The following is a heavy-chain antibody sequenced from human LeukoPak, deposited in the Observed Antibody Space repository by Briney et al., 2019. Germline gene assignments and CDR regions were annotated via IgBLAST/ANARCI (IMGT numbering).Heavy chain of an antibody. CDR3: ARDEGLNYYGSGSYASVDY. CDR1: GYTFTSYY. Sequence: GASVKVSCKSSGYTFTSYYIHWVRQAPGQWLEWMGRINPSGGSTSYAQKFQGRVTMTRDTSTSTVYMELSSLRSEDTAVYYCARDEGLNYYGSGSYASVDYWGQGTLVTVSS. J-gene: IGHJ4*02. CDR2: INPSGGST. D-gene: IGHD3-10*01. V-gene: IGHV1-46*01.